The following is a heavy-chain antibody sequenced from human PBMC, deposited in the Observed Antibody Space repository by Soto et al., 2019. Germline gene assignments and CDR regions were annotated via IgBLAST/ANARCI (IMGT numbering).Heavy chain of an antibody. CDR2: INPNSGGT. J-gene: IGHJ3*01. V-gene: IGHV1-2*04. D-gene: IGHD3-9*01. CDR1: GYTFTGYY. Sequence: GASVKVSCKASGYTFTGYYMHWVRQAPGQGLEWMGWINPNSGGTNYAQKFQGWVTMTRDTSISTAYMELSRLRSDDTAVYYCARAGYFGGLDAFDVWGQGTMVTVSS. CDR3: ARAGYFGGLDAFDV.